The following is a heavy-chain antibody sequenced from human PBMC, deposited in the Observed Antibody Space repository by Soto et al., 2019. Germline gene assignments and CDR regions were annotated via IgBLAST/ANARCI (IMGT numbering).Heavy chain of an antibody. Sequence: SETLSLTCAVYGGSFSGYYWSWIRQPPGKGLEWIGEINHSGSTNYNPSLKSRVTISVDTSKNQFSLKLSSVTAADTAVYYCATVTPRIQPDYYYYGMDVWGQGTTVTVSS. J-gene: IGHJ6*02. D-gene: IGHD5-18*01. CDR3: ATVTPRIQPDYYYYGMDV. CDR1: GGSFSGYY. CDR2: INHSGST. V-gene: IGHV4-34*01.